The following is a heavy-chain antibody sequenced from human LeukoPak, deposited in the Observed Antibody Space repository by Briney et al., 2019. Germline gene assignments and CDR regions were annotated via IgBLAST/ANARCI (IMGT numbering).Heavy chain of an antibody. J-gene: IGHJ3*02. V-gene: IGHV3-9*01. CDR2: ISWNSGSI. Sequence: GGSLRPSCAASGFTFDDYAMHWVRQAPGKGLEWVSGISWNSGSIGYADSVKGLFTISRDSAKNSLYLQMNSLRAEDTALYYCAKDIRAYCGGDCSGAFDIWGQGTMVTVSS. CDR1: GFTFDDYA. D-gene: IGHD2-21*02. CDR3: AKDIRAYCGGDCSGAFDI.